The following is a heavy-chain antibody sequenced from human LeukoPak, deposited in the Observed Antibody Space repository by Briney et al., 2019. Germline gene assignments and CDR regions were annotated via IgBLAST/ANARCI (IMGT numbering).Heavy chain of an antibody. J-gene: IGHJ4*02. CDR2: ISGSGGST. V-gene: IGHV3-23*01. CDR1: GYTFTGYY. Sequence: SCKASGYTFTGYYMHWVRQAPGKGLEWVSAISGSGGSTYYADSVKGRFTISRDNSKNTLYLQMNSLRAEDTAVYYCAKASSSWYYFDYWGQGTLVTVSS. D-gene: IGHD6-13*01. CDR3: AKASSSWYYFDY.